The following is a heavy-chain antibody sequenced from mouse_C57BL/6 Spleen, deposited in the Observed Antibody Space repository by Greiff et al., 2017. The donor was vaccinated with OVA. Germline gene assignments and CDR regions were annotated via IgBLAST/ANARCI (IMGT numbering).Heavy chain of an antibody. CDR2: ISSGGSYT. D-gene: IGHD2-4*01. CDR3: ARLGDYDDYFDY. J-gene: IGHJ2*01. Sequence: EVHLVESGGDLVKPGGSLKLSCAASGFTFSSYGMSWVRQTPDKRLEWVATISSGGSYTYYPDSVKGRFTISRDNAKNTLYLQMSSLKSEDTAMXYCARLGDYDDYFDYWGQGTTLTVSS. CDR1: GFTFSSYG. V-gene: IGHV5-6*01.